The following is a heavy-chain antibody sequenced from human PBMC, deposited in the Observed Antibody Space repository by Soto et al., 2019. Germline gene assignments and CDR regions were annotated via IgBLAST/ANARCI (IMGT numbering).Heavy chain of an antibody. J-gene: IGHJ5*02. CDR2: ISSSSSYI. CDR3: ARDLISIFGVLNWFDP. V-gene: IGHV3-21*01. CDR1: GFTFSSYS. D-gene: IGHD3-3*01. Sequence: EVQLVESGGGLVKPGGSLRLSCAASGFTFSSYSMNWVRQAPGKGLEWVSSISSSSSYIYYADSVKGRFTFSRDNAKNSLYLQMNSLRAEDTAVYYCARDLISIFGVLNWFDPWGQGTLVTVSS.